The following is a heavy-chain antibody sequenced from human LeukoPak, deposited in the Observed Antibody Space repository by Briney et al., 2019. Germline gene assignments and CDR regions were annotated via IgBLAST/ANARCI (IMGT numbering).Heavy chain of an antibody. J-gene: IGHJ3*02. CDR1: GGTFSSYA. V-gene: IGHV1-69*05. CDR2: IIPIFGTA. Sequence: SVKVSCKASGGTFSSYAISWVRQAPGQGLEWMGGIIPIFGTANYAQKFQGRVTITTDESTSTAYMELSSLRSEDTAVYYCARDSMVRGTLGIWGQGTMVTVSS. CDR3: ARDSMVRGTLGI. D-gene: IGHD3-10*01.